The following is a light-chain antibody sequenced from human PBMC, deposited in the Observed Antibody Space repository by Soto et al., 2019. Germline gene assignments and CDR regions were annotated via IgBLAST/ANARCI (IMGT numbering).Light chain of an antibody. V-gene: IGLV2-14*01. CDR2: DVS. CDR1: SSDVGGNH. J-gene: IGLJ1*01. CDR3: SSHTSSSRYV. Sequence: QSALTQPASVSGSPGQSITISCTGTSSDVGGNHVSWYQQHPGKAPRLIIYDVSNRPSGISNRFSGSKFDNTASLTISGLQADDEADYYCSSHTSSSRYVFGTGTKLTVL.